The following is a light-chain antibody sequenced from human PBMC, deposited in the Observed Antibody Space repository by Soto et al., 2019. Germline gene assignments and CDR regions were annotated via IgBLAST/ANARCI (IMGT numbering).Light chain of an antibody. CDR2: EIN. CDR3: SSFAGSNNFPYV. J-gene: IGLJ1*01. V-gene: IGLV2-8*01. CDR1: SSDVGAYDY. Sequence: QSALTQPPSASGSPGQSVTISCTGTSSDVGAYDYVSWYQQHPGKAPKLMIYEINKRPSGVPDRFSGSKSGNTASLTVSGLQAEDEADYYCSSFAGSNNFPYVFGTGTQLTVL.